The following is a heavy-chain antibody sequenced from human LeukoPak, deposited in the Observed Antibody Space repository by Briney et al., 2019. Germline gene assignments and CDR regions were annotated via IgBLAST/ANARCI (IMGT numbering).Heavy chain of an antibody. Sequence: GYTFTGXWMHWVRQAPGQGPEWMGVISPSGGSTIYAQKFQGRVTMTRDTSTSTVYMELSSLRSEDTAVYYCAXXGXXXXHDYWGXGXLVTVSS. J-gene: IGHJ4*02. CDR2: ISPSGGST. CDR1: GYTFTGXW. CDR3: AXXGXXXXHDY. V-gene: IGHV1-46*01.